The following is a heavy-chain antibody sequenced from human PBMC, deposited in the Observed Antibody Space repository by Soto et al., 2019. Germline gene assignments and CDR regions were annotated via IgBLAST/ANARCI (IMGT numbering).Heavy chain of an antibody. Sequence: PSETLSLTCIVSGGSIRSTTYDWAWVRQSPGKGLEWIASIYYSGTTYYHPSLKSRVTMSVDTPKNQVSLKLSSVTAADTAVYYCVRHWSSSGNNWFDPWGQGTQVTVSS. CDR2: IYYSGTT. CDR3: VRHWSSSGNNWFDP. CDR1: GGSIRSTTYD. J-gene: IGHJ5*02. D-gene: IGHD1-1*01. V-gene: IGHV4-39*01.